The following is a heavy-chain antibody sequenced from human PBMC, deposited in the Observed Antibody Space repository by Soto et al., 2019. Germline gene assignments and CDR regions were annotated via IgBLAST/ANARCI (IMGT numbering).Heavy chain of an antibody. CDR2: ISSSSSTI. CDR3: ARAQGRNLRFLEWLPSNWFDP. D-gene: IGHD3-3*01. Sequence: EVQLVESGGGLVQPGGSLRLSCAASGFTFSSYSMNWVRQAPGKGLEWVSYISSSSSTIYYADSVKGRFTISRDNAKNSLYLQMNSLSAEDTAVYYCARAQGRNLRFLEWLPSNWFDPWGQGTLVTVSS. V-gene: IGHV3-48*01. CDR1: GFTFSSYS. J-gene: IGHJ5*02.